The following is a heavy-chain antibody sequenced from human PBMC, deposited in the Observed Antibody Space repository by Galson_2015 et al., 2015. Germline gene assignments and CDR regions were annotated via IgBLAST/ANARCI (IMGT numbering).Heavy chain of an antibody. D-gene: IGHD4-17*01. V-gene: IGHV3-23*01. CDR1: GFTFSSYA. J-gene: IGHJ5*01. CDR2: ISGSGGST. CDR3: AKDLRYRTGGDWFDS. Sequence: SLRLSCAASGFTFSSYAMSWVRQAPGKGLEWVSAISGSGGSTYYADSVKGRFTISRDNSKNTLYLQMNSLRAEDTAVYYCAKDLRYRTGGDWFDSWGQGPLLTVSS.